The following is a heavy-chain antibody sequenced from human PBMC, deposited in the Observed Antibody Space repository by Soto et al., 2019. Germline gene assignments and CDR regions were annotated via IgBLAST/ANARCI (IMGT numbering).Heavy chain of an antibody. D-gene: IGHD2-15*01. CDR1: GYTFTSYA. Sequence: ASVKVSCKASGYTFTSYAMHWVRQAPGQRLEWMGWINAGNGNTKYSQKFQGRVTMTRDTSTSTAYMELSSLRSEDTAVYYCAREYCSGGSCYSDYYYYYMDVWGKGTTVTVSS. CDR3: AREYCSGGSCYSDYYYYYMDV. CDR2: INAGNGNT. J-gene: IGHJ6*03. V-gene: IGHV1-3*01.